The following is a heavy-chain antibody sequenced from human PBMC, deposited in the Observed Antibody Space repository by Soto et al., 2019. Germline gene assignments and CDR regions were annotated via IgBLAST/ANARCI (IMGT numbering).Heavy chain of an antibody. CDR3: AKVRADYYYGSGPFDY. Sequence: PGGPLRLSCAGSGCTFITHGMHWVRQAPGKGLEWVALISSDGSNKYYADSVKGRFTISRDNSKNTLYLQMNTLRAEDTAVYYCAKVRADYYYGSGPFDYWGQGTLVTVSS. J-gene: IGHJ4*02. V-gene: IGHV3-30*18. D-gene: IGHD3-10*01. CDR1: GCTFITHG. CDR2: ISSDGSNK.